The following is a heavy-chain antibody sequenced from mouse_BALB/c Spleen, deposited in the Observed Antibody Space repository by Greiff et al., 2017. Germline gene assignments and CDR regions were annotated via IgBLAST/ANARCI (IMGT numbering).Heavy chain of an antibody. V-gene: IGHV5-17*02. J-gene: IGHJ4*01. Sequence: EVKGVESGGGLVQPGGSRKLSCAASGFTFSSFGMHWVRQAPEKGLEWVAYISSGSSTIYYADTVKGRFTISRDNPKNTLFLQMTSLRSEDTAMYHCARWARSKGDYYAMDYWGQGASVTVSS. CDR3: ARWARSKGDYYAMDY. CDR2: ISSGSSTI. CDR1: GFTFSSFG.